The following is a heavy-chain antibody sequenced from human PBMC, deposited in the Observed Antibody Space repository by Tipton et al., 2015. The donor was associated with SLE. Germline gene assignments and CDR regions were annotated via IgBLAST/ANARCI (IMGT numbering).Heavy chain of an antibody. CDR1: GFSVSTNH. D-gene: IGHD3-10*01. V-gene: IGHV3-66*01. CDR2: IYAGGST. CDR3: ARGYGPGSYYPLDWYFDL. J-gene: IGHJ2*01. Sequence: SLRLSCAASGFSVSTNHMNWVRQAPGKGLEWVSSIYAGGSTYDADSVKDRFTISRDNAKNSLNLLMNSLTDEDTAVYYCARGYGPGSYYPLDWYFDLWGRGVLVAVSS.